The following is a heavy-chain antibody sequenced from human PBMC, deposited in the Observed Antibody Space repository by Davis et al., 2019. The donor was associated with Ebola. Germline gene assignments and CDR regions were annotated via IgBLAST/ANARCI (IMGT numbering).Heavy chain of an antibody. D-gene: IGHD4-17*01. V-gene: IGHV4-34*01. Sequence: SETLSLTCAVYGGSFSGYYWSWVRQPPGKGLEWIGEIYHSGSTNYNPSLKSRVTISVDKSKNQFSLKLSSVTAADTAVYYCARLLTVTTSRYYYYGMDVWGQGTTVTVSS. CDR3: ARLLTVTTSRYYYYGMDV. CDR1: GGSFSGYY. J-gene: IGHJ6*02. CDR2: IYHSGST.